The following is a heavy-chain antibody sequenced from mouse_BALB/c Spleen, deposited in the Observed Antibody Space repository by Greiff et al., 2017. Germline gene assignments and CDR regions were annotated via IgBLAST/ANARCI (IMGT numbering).Heavy chain of an antibody. Sequence: LQESGAELVKPGASVKLSCKASGYTFTSYYMYWVKQRPGQGLEWIGEINPSNGGTNFNEKFKSKATLTVDKSSSTAYMQLSSLTSEDSAVYYCTNLYYDYDGYAMDYWGQGTSVTVSS. D-gene: IGHD2-4*01. CDR3: TNLYYDYDGYAMDY. J-gene: IGHJ4*01. CDR2: INPSNGGT. CDR1: GYTFTSYY. V-gene: IGHV1S16*01.